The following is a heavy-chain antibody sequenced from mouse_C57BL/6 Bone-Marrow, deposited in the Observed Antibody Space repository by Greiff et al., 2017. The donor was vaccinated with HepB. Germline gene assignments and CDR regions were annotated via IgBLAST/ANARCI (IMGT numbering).Heavy chain of an antibody. CDR3: ARFITTVVEYYFDY. D-gene: IGHD1-1*01. V-gene: IGHV1-80*01. Sequence: VQLQQSGAELVKPGASVKISCKASGYAFSSYWMNWVKQRPGKGLEWIGQIYPGDGETNYNGKFKGKATLTADKSSSTAYMQLSSLTSEDSAVYFCARFITTVVEYYFDYWGQGTTLTVSS. CDR1: GYAFSSYW. J-gene: IGHJ2*01. CDR2: IYPGDGET.